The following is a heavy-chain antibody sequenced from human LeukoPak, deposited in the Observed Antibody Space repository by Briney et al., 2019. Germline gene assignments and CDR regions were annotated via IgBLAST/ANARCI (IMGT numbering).Heavy chain of an antibody. V-gene: IGHV4-4*07. J-gene: IGHJ4*02. CDR2: MYTSGST. Sequence: SETLSLTCTVSGGSISSYYWSWLRQPAGKGLEWIGRMYTSGSTNYNPSLKSRVTMSVDTSKNQFSLKLTSVNAADTALYYCARDRYYYDSSGREVDYFDYWGQGTLVTVSS. CDR3: ARDRYYYDSSGREVDYFDY. CDR1: GGSISSYY. D-gene: IGHD3-22*01.